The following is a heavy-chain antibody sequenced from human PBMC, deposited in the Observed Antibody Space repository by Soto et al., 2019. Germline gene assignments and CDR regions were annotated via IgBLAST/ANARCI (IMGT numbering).Heavy chain of an antibody. CDR1: GFDFRGDL. Sequence: QVHLEEAGGGVVQPGGSLRLSCVASGFDFRGDLMHWVRQAPGKGLEWVAYVWYDGSNKMYAASVQGRFTISRDNSKNTLYLQMNSLSDDDTAVYYCARRRWLQPLDHWGQGTLVTVSS. V-gene: IGHV3-33*01. CDR2: VWYDGSNK. J-gene: IGHJ4*02. CDR3: ARRRWLQPLDH. D-gene: IGHD6-19*01.